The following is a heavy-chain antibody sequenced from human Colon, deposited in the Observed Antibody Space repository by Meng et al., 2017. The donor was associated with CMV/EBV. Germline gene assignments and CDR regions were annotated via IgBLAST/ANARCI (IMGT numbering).Heavy chain of an antibody. CDR3: AKGTQYSDFWSGFRH. V-gene: IGHV3-23*01. J-gene: IGHJ4*01. CDR2: VSGTGGDT. CDR1: GFTFSSYA. D-gene: IGHD3-3*01. Sequence: GESLKISCTASGFTFSSYAMSWVRQAPGKGLEWVSTVSGTGGDTHYADSVKGRFTISRDNSKNTVYLQMNSLRAEDTALYYCAKGTQYSDFWSGFRHWGHGTLVTVSS.